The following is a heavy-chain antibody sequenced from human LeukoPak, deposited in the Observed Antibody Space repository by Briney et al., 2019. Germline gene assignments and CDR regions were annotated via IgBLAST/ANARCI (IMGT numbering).Heavy chain of an antibody. Sequence: SVKVSCKASVFTFTSSAVQWVRQARGQRLEWIGWIVVASGNTNYAQKFQERVTITRDMSTSTAYMELSSLRSEDTAVYYCAAGGYDSSGYYPLHYFDYWGQGTLVTVSS. J-gene: IGHJ4*02. V-gene: IGHV1-58*01. CDR1: VFTFTSSA. CDR3: AAGGYDSSGYYPLHYFDY. D-gene: IGHD3-22*01. CDR2: IVVASGNT.